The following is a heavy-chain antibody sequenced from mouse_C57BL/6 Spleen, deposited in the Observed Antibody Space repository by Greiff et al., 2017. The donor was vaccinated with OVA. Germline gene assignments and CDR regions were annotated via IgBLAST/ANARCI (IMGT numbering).Heavy chain of an antibody. CDR1: GYTFTSYW. CDR3: ARYYGSSSYYYAMDY. D-gene: IGHD1-1*01. Sequence: VQLQQSGAELVKPGASVKMSCKASGYTFTSYWITWVKQRPGQGLEWIGDIYPGSGSTNYNEKFKSKATLTVDTSSSTAYMQLSSLTSEDSAVYYCARYYGSSSYYYAMDYWGQGTSVTVSS. J-gene: IGHJ4*01. V-gene: IGHV1-55*01. CDR2: IYPGSGST.